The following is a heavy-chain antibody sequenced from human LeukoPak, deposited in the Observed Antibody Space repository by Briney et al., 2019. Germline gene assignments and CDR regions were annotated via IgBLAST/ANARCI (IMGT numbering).Heavy chain of an antibody. CDR1: GFTFSSYH. Sequence: GGSLRLSCEVSGFTFSSYHMNWVRQAPGKGLEWVSSISSSSRYIYYADSMTGRFTISRDNAKNSLYLQMHSLRAEDTAMYYCARRAATERGHSYGLDYWGQGTLVTVSS. V-gene: IGHV3-21*01. CDR3: ARRAATERGHSYGLDY. D-gene: IGHD5-18*01. CDR2: ISSSSRYI. J-gene: IGHJ4*02.